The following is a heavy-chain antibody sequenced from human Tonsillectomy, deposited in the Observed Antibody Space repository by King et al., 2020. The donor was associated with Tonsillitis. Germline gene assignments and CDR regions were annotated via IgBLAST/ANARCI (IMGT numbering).Heavy chain of an antibody. V-gene: IGHV1-2*02. CDR2: INPDRGGT. D-gene: IGHD6-19*01. CDR1: GYTFTGYY. J-gene: IGHJ3*02. CDR3: ARARIAVAGTDAFDI. Sequence: VQLVESGAEVKKPGASVKVSCKASGYTFTGYYMHWVRQAPGQGLEWMGWINPDRGGTNYVQKFQGRFTMTRDTSITTAYMELRRLRSDDTAVYYCARARIAVAGTDAFDIWGQGTMVTVSS.